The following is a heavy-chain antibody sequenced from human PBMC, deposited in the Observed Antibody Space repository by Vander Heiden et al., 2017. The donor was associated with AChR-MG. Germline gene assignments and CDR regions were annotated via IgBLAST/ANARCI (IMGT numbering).Heavy chain of an antibody. CDR2: INTNTGNP. CDR1: GYTFTTYA. V-gene: IGHV7-4-1*02. CDR3: AKGGSSWDFDA. D-gene: IGHD6-13*01. Sequence: QVQLVQSGSELKKPGASVKVSCQASGYTFTTYAVRRVRPAPGLGLEWMAWINTNTGNPTYAQGFTGRFVFSLDTSVSTAYLEISSLKAEDTAVYYCAKGGSSWDFDAWGQGTLVTVSS. J-gene: IGHJ4*02.